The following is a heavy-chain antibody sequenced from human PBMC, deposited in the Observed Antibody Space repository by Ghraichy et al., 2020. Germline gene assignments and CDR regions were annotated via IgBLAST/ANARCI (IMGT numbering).Heavy chain of an antibody. Sequence: GGSLRLSCGASGLIFSSYTMSWVRQAPGKGLEWVSAITGSGGNTYYAESVKGRFTISRDNSRNTLYLQMDSLRGDDTAVYYCATDKADGLGTWFDPWGQGTLVTVSS. J-gene: IGHJ5*02. CDR2: ITGSGGNT. D-gene: IGHD3/OR15-3a*01. CDR3: ATDKADGLGTWFDP. CDR1: GLIFSSYT. V-gene: IGHV3-23*01.